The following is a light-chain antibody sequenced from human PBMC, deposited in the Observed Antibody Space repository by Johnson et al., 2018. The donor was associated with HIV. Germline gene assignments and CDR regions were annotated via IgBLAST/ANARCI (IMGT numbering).Light chain of an antibody. J-gene: IGLJ1*01. CDR2: ENN. CDR1: SSNIGNNY. Sequence: QSVLTQPPSLSAAPGQKVTISCSGSSSNIGNNYVSWYQQLPGTAPKLLIYENNKRPSGIPDRFSGSKSGTSATLGITGLQTGDEADYYCGTWDSSLSAWYVFGTGTKVTVL. V-gene: IGLV1-51*02. CDR3: GTWDSSLSAWYV.